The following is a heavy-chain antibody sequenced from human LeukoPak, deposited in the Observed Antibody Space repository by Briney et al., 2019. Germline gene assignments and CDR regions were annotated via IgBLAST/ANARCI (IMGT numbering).Heavy chain of an antibody. D-gene: IGHD5-18*01. V-gene: IGHV1-2*02. CDR2: IKPNSVAT. CDR3: ARGSAMVTTYRGGNWFDP. Sequence: ASVKVSCKASGYTSTNYGISWVRQAPGQGLEWMGWIKPNSVATNYAQKFQGRVTMTRDTSISTAYMELSSLRSDDTAVYYCARGSAMVTTYRGGNWFDPWGQGTLVTVSS. J-gene: IGHJ5*02. CDR1: GYTSTNYG.